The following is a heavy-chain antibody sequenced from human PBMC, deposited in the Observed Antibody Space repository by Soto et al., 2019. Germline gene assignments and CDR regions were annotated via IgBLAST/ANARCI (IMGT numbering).Heavy chain of an antibody. J-gene: IGHJ4*02. CDR1: GGSISGTTYS. CDR3: ARGQGAAAGHSNFDY. CDR2: IYDSGNT. V-gene: IGHV4-30-2*01. Sequence: QLQLQESGSGLVKPSQTLSLTFAVSGGSISGTTYSWSWIRQPPGKGLEWIGYIYDSGNTYYNPSLKSQFSISVDRSKNQFSLKLISVTAADTAVYYCARGQGAAAGHSNFDYWGQGALVTVSS. D-gene: IGHD6-13*01.